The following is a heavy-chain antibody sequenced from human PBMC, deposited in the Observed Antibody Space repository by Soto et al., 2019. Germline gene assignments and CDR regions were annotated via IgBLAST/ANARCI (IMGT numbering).Heavy chain of an antibody. V-gene: IGHV4-59*01. J-gene: IGHJ4*02. CDR2: IXYSGSX. Sequence: XXTLSLTCIVSCGSINNYYWSWIRQPPGNGLDWIRSIXYSGSXNYNTYLQSRXXISVDKSXXQFSMKLSPVTAADTAVYYCARAVLPANATFDYWGQGTLVTVSS. CDR3: ARAVLPANATFDY. CDR1: CGSINNYY. D-gene: IGHD2-2*01.